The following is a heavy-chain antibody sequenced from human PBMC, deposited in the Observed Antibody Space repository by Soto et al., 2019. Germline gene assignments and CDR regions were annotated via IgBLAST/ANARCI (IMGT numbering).Heavy chain of an antibody. CDR3: ARGSSTLTRHLDY. V-gene: IGHV3-23*01. CDR1: GFTFSTYS. Sequence: EVQLLESGGGLVQPGGSLRLSCIASGFTFSTYSMAWVRQAPGKGLEWVSIISYIPGSTPYADSVKGRFTISRDNSKNTLYLQMNSLRAEDTAVCYCARGSSTLTRHLDYWGQGTLVAVSS. D-gene: IGHD4-17*01. J-gene: IGHJ4*02. CDR2: ISYIPGST.